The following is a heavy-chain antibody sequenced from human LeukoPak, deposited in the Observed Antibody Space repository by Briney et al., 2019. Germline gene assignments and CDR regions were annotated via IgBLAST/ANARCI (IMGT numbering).Heavy chain of an antibody. V-gene: IGHV4-39*07. CDR3: ARVDILTGYYFFDC. Sequence: SETLSLTCTVSGGSISSSSYYWGWIRQPPGKGLEWIGSIYYSGSTYYNPSLKSRVTISVDTSKNQFSLKLSSVTAADTAVYYCARVDILTGYYFFDCWGQGTLVTVSP. D-gene: IGHD3-9*01. CDR1: GGSISSSSYY. CDR2: IYYSGST. J-gene: IGHJ4*02.